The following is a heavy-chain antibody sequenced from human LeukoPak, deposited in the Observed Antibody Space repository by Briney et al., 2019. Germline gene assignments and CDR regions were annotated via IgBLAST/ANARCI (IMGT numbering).Heavy chain of an antibody. D-gene: IGHD3-22*01. J-gene: IGHJ4*02. CDR2: INPNSGGT. V-gene: IGHV1-2*02. CDR1: GYTFTGYY. Sequence: ASVKVSCKASGYTFTGYYMHWVRQAPGQGLEWMGWINPNSGGTDYAQKFQGRVTMTWDTSISTAYMELSSLRSEDTAVYYCATVHPSVTYYYDMGHFDYWGQGTLVTVSS. CDR3: ATVHPSVTYYYDMGHFDY.